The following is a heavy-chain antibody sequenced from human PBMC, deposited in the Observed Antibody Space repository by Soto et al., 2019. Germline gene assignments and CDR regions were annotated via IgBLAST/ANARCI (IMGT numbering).Heavy chain of an antibody. CDR3: ARVWSSSWYLKQGYGMDV. J-gene: IGHJ6*02. CDR1: GGSISSSSYY. CDR2: IYYSGST. D-gene: IGHD6-13*01. Sequence: QLQLQESGPGLVKPSETLSLTCTVSGGSISSSSYYWGWIRQPPGKGLEWIGSIYYSGSTYYNPSLKSRVTISVDTSKNQFSLKLSSVTAADTAVYYCARVWSSSWYLKQGYGMDVWGQGTTVTVSS. V-gene: IGHV4-39*01.